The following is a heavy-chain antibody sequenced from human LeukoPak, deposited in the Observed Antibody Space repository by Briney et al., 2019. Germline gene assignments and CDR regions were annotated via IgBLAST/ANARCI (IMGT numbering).Heavy chain of an antibody. CDR1: GFTFSNAW. V-gene: IGHV3-15*01. CDR3: TTDDSGSYLPGRGI. CDR2: IKSKTDGGTT. D-gene: IGHD1-26*01. Sequence: GGSLRLSCAASGFTFSNAWMSWVRQAPGKGLEWVGRIKSKTDGGTTDYAAPVKGRFTISRDDSKNTLSLQMNSLETEDTAVYYCTTDDSGSYLPGRGIWGQGTMVTVSS. J-gene: IGHJ3*02.